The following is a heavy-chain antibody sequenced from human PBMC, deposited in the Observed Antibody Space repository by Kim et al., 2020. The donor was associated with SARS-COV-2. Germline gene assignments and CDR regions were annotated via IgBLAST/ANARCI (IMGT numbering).Heavy chain of an antibody. V-gene: IGHV4-34*01. J-gene: IGHJ5*02. CDR3: ARGVYYFYSSGYYHGCFDP. D-gene: IGHD3-22*01. CDR1: GGSFSGYY. Sequence: SETLSLTCAVYGGSFSGYYWSWIRQPPGKGLEWIGEINHSGSTNYNPSLKSRVTISLDTSKNQCSLKLSSVTAEDTAVYYCARGVYYFYSSGYYHGCFDPWGQGTLVTVSS. CDR2: INHSGST.